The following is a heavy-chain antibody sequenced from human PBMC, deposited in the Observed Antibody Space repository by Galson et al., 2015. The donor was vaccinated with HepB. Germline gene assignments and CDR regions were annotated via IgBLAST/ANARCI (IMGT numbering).Heavy chain of an antibody. V-gene: IGHV1-24*01. CDR1: GYSLIELS. CDR3: GTAFQTNAYLNY. J-gene: IGHJ4*02. CDR2: FDPEHGER. Sequence: SVKVSCKVSGYSLIELSMNWVRQAPGKGLEWMGGFDPEHGERIYAQKFQGRVTMIEDTSTHTAYMELKSLGSEDTAVYYCGTAFQTNAYLNYWGQGTLVTVSS.